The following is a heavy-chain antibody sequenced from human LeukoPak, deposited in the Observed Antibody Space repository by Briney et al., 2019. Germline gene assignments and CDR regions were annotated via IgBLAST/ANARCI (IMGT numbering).Heavy chain of an antibody. CDR1: GYSISYGYY. CDR3: AREGSRDFDY. CDR2: ISRSGNT. Sequence: PSETLSLTCTVTGYSISYGYYWAWIRQPPGKGLEWIGTISRSGNTYSNPSLKSRLTISVDTSTNQFSLKLNSVTAADTAVYFCAREGSRDFDYWGQGTLVTVSS. J-gene: IGHJ4*02. V-gene: IGHV4-38-2*02.